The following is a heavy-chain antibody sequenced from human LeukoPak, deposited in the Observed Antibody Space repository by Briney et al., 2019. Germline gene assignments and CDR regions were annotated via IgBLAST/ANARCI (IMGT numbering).Heavy chain of an antibody. CDR2: IYYSGST. J-gene: IGHJ6*03. CDR3: VVCYYYYMDV. Sequence: SETLSLTCTVSGGSISSSSYYWGWIRQPPGKGLEWIGSIYYSGSTYYNPSLKSRVTISVDTSKNQFSLKLSSVTAADTAVYYCVVCYYYYMDVWGKGTTVTVSS. D-gene: IGHD2-21*01. CDR1: GGSISSSSYY. V-gene: IGHV4-39*07.